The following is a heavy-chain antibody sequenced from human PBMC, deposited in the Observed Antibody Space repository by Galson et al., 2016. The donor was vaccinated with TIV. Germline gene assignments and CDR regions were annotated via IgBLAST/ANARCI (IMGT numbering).Heavy chain of an antibody. CDR3: ARRHPWLGGSFDI. Sequence: TLSLTCSVSGASIATSSNYWVWIRQPPGKGLEWIGTIFHSGNTWYNPSLKSRVTISVDTSKRQFSLKVNSLTAADTDVYYCARRHPWLGGSFDIWGQGTVVIVSS. J-gene: IGHJ3*02. D-gene: IGHD6-19*01. CDR1: GASIATSSNY. V-gene: IGHV4-39*01. CDR2: IFHSGNT.